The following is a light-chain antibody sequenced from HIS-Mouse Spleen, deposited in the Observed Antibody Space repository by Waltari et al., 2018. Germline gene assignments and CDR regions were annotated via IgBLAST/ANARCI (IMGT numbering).Light chain of an antibody. CDR1: SSDVWVYNP. CDR2: EVS. J-gene: IGLJ2*01. Sequence: QSALTQPSSGSASPGPSSTLSCTGTSSDVWVYNPVSWYQQHPGKAPKLMIYEVSNRPSGVSNRFSGSKSGNTASLTISGLQAEDEADYYCSSYTSSSTLKFGGGTKLTVL. CDR3: SSYTSSSTLK. V-gene: IGLV2-14*01.